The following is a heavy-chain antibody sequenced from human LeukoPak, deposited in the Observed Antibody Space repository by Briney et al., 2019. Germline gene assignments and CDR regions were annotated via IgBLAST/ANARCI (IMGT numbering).Heavy chain of an antibody. V-gene: IGHV3-21*01. CDR2: ISSSSSYI. D-gene: IGHD3-22*01. CDR3: VKDSYYDSSGELDY. Sequence: GGSLILSCAASGFTFNIYSMNWVRQAPGKGLEWVSSISSSSSYIYYADSVKGRFTISRDNAKNSLYLQMNSLRVEDTAVYYCVKDSYYDSSGELDYWGQGTLVTVSS. J-gene: IGHJ4*02. CDR1: GFTFNIYS.